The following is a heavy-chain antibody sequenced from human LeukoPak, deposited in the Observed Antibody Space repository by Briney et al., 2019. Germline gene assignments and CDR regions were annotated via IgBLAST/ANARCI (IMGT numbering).Heavy chain of an antibody. Sequence: SETLSLTCAVYGGSFSGYYWSWIRQPPGKGLEWIGEINHSGCTNYNPSLKSRVTISVDTSKNQFSLKLSSVTAADTAVYYCARGYDSSGYYYDYWGQGTLVTVSS. D-gene: IGHD3-22*01. V-gene: IGHV4-34*01. CDR3: ARGYDSSGYYYDY. J-gene: IGHJ4*01. CDR2: INHSGCT. CDR1: GGSFSGYY.